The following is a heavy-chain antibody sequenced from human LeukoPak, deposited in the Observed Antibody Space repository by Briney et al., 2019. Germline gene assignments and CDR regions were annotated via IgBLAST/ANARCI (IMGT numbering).Heavy chain of an antibody. D-gene: IGHD6-13*01. CDR2: IYTSGIT. J-gene: IGHJ4*02. Sequence: SQTLSLTCTVSGGSISSGSYYWSWIRQPAGKGLEWIGRIYTSGITNYNPSLKSRVTMSVDTSKNQFSLKLSSVTAADTAVYYCAREKSPSRSSWYFDYWGQGTLVTVSS. CDR1: GGSISSGSYY. CDR3: AREKSPSRSSWYFDY. V-gene: IGHV4-61*02.